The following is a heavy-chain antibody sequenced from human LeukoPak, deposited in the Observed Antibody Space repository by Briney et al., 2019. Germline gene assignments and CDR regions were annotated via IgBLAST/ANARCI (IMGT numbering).Heavy chain of an antibody. CDR1: GFTFSSYA. CDR3: ARGHDSSGYRAAFDI. CDR2: ISGSGGST. Sequence: PGGSLRLSCAASGFTFSSYAMSWVRQAPGKGLEWVSAISGSGGSTYYADSVRGRFTISRDNSKNTLYLQMNSLRAEDTAVYYCARGHDSSGYRAAFDIWGQGTMVTVSS. V-gene: IGHV3-23*01. D-gene: IGHD3-22*01. J-gene: IGHJ3*02.